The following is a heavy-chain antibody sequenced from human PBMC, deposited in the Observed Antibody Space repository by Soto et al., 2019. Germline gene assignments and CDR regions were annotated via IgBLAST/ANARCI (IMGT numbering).Heavy chain of an antibody. V-gene: IGHV1-69*06. CDR2: IIPIFGTA. Sequence: QVQLVQSGAEVKKPGSSVKVSCEASGGTFSSYAISWVRQAPGQGLEWMGGIIPIFGTANYAQKFQGRVTITADKSTSTAYMELSSLRSEDTAVYYCARISTIFHDYYYYGMDVWGQGTTVTVSS. CDR1: GGTFSSYA. J-gene: IGHJ6*02. D-gene: IGHD3-9*01. CDR3: ARISTIFHDYYYYGMDV.